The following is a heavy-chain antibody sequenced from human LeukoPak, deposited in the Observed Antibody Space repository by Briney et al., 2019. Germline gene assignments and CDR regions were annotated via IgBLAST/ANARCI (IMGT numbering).Heavy chain of an antibody. D-gene: IGHD3-22*01. CDR1: GFTFSNYG. CDR3: ARNTYYYDSSGSHDAFDI. V-gene: IGHV3-48*04. J-gene: IGHJ3*02. Sequence: GGSLRLSCAASGFTFSNYGMNWVRQAPGKGLEWVSYISSSGSTIYYADSVKGRFTISRDNAKNSLYLQMNSLRAEDTAVYYCARNTYYYDSSGSHDAFDIWGQGTMVTVSS. CDR2: ISSSGSTI.